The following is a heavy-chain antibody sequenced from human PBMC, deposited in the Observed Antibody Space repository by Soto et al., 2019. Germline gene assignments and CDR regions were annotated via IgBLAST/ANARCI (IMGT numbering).Heavy chain of an antibody. CDR3: ARDIVPLDY. J-gene: IGHJ4*02. V-gene: IGHV4-59*01. D-gene: IGHD2-21*01. CDR1: GGSISSYY. Sequence: QAQLQESGPGLVKPSETLSLTCTVSGGSISSYYWSWIRQPPGKGLEWIGYIYYSGSTNYNPSLKSRVTISVDTSKNQFSLKLSSVTAADTAVYYCARDIVPLDYWGQGTLVTVSS. CDR2: IYYSGST.